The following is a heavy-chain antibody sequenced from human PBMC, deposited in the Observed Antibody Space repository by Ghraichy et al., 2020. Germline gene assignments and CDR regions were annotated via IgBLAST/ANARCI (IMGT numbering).Heavy chain of an antibody. CDR1: GFTVSSNY. J-gene: IGHJ6*02. CDR3: ARDKALRFGMDV. V-gene: IGHV3-53*01. D-gene: IGHD5/OR15-5a*01. Sequence: GGSLRLSCAASGFTVSSNYMSWVRQAPGKGLEWVSVIYSGGSTYYADSVKGRFTISRDNSKNTLYLQMSSLRAEDTAVYYCARDKALRFGMDVWGQGTTVTVSS. CDR2: IYSGGST.